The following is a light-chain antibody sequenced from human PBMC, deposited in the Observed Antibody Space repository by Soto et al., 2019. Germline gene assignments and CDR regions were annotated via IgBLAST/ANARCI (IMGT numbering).Light chain of an antibody. CDR3: QGYRCSGT. CDR1: QSVSNNY. J-gene: IGKJ1*01. Sequence: QLPGTVCLYAGEGATPPFTPRQSVSNNYLAWCQPKPGQAPRLVISVASNRATGIPDRFSGSGSGTDITHTSSIVEPDDWADYYCQGYRCSGTFGQGTKV. CDR2: VAS. V-gene: IGKV3-20*01.